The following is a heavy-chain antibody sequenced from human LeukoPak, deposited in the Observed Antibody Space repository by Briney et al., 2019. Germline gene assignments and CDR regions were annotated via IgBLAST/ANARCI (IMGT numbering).Heavy chain of an antibody. D-gene: IGHD3-16*02. CDR2: IIPIFGTA. CDR1: GGTFTSYA. J-gene: IGHJ4*02. Sequence: ASVKVSCKASGGTFTSYAISWVPQAPGQGLEWMGRIIPIFGTANYAQKFQGRVTITTDESTSTAYMELSSLRSEDTAVYYCASGGLGELSLPDYWGQGTLVTVSS. CDR3: ASGGLGELSLPDY. V-gene: IGHV1-69*05.